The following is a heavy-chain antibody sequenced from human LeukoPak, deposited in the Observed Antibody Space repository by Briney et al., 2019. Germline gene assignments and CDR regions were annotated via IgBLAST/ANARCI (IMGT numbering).Heavy chain of an antibody. Sequence: PGGSLRLSCAASGFTFSSYAMSWVRQAPGKGLEWVSVISGSGGKTYYGDSVKGRFTISRDNSENTVFLQMNSLRAEDTAVYYCAKDIKPDYDFWSGYSPDYWGQGTLVTVPS. CDR1: GFTFSSYA. D-gene: IGHD3-3*01. CDR3: AKDIKPDYDFWSGYSPDY. J-gene: IGHJ4*02. V-gene: IGHV3-23*01. CDR2: ISGSGGKT.